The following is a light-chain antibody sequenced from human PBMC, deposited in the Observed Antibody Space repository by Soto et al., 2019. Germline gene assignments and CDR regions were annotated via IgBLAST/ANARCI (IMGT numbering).Light chain of an antibody. Sequence: QSVLTQPPSASGSPGQSVTISCTGTSGDVGGYNYVSWYQQHPGKVPKLIIYEVTRRPSGVPDRFSGSKSGNTASLTVSGLQADDEADYYCVSHAGSNPVVFGGGTKLTVL. CDR3: VSHAGSNPVV. V-gene: IGLV2-8*01. CDR1: SGDVGGYNY. J-gene: IGLJ2*01. CDR2: EVT.